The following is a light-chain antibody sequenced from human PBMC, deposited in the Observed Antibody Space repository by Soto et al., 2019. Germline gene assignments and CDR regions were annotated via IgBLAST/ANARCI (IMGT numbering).Light chain of an antibody. J-gene: IGLJ3*02. V-gene: IGLV1-51*02. CDR3: GTWDTSLSSGV. Sequence: QSVLTQPPSVSAAPGQKVTISCSASTSNIRNNYVSWYQQLPGTAPKLLIYENDKRPSGIPDRFSGSKSGASATLGITGLQTGDEADYYCGTWDTSLSSGVFGGGTKLTVL. CDR2: END. CDR1: TSNIRNNY.